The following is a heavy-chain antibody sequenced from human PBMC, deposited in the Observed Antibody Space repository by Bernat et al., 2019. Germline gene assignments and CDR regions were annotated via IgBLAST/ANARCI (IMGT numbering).Heavy chain of an antibody. CDR3: ARVGGYCSSTSCRAFDY. D-gene: IGHD2-2*01. V-gene: IGHV3-53*05. CDR2: IYSGGST. J-gene: IGHJ4*02. CDR1: GFTVSSNY. Sequence: EVQLVETGGGLIQPGGSLRLSCAASGFTVSSNYMSWVRQAPGKGLEWVSVIYSGGSTHYADSVKGRFTISRDNSKNTLYLQMNSLRAEDTAVYYCARVGGYCSSTSCRAFDYWGQGTLVTVSS.